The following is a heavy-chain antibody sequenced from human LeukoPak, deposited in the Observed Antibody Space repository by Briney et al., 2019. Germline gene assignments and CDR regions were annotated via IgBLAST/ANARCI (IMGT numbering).Heavy chain of an antibody. CDR3: ARDLEIGWPFDY. CDR1: GFTFSSYS. CDR2: ISSSSYI. Sequence: PVGSLRLSCAASGFTFSSYSMNWVRQAPGKGLEWVSSISSSSYIYSADSVKGRFTISRDNAKNSLYLQMNSLRAEDTAVYYCARDLEIGWPFDYWGQGTLVTVSS. J-gene: IGHJ4*02. D-gene: IGHD6-19*01. V-gene: IGHV3-21*01.